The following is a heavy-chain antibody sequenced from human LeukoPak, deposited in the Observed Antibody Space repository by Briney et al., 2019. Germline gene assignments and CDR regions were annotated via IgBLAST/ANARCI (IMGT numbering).Heavy chain of an antibody. Sequence: SETLSLTCTVSGGSISSYYWSWIRQPPGKGPEWLGYIYYSGSTNYNPSLKSRVTISVDTSKNQFSLKLSSVTAADTAVCYCATGLYSVVPAAYDAFDIWGQGTMVTVSS. V-gene: IGHV4-59*01. J-gene: IGHJ3*02. CDR2: IYYSGST. CDR3: ATGLYSVVPAAYDAFDI. D-gene: IGHD2-2*01. CDR1: GGSISSYY.